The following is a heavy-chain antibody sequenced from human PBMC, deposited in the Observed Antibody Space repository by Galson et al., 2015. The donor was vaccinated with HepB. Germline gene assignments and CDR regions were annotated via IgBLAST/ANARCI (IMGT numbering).Heavy chain of an antibody. CDR2: ISGSDGNT. V-gene: IGHV3-23*01. D-gene: IGHD3-10*01. J-gene: IGHJ4*02. Sequence: SLRLSCAASGFTFSNYGMSWVRQAPGKGLGWVSLISGSDGNTYYADSVKGRFTISRDNSKNTLYLQMNSLRDEDTAVYYCAKDYQVGSWGQGTLVTVSS. CDR1: GFTFSNYG. CDR3: AKDYQVGS.